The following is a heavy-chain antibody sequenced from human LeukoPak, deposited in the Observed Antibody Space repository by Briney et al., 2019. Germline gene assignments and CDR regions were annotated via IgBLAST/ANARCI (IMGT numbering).Heavy chain of an antibody. CDR2: IKEDGTET. D-gene: IGHD1-26*01. V-gene: IGHV3-7*01. CDR3: ARSSGSYPHLDGMDV. J-gene: IGHJ6*02. Sequence: GGSLRLSCAASGFMFSSNWMSWVRLAPGKGLEWVANIKEDGTETYYVDSVKGRFTISRDNSKNTLYLQMGSPRAEDMAVYYCARSSGSYPHLDGMDVWGQGTTVTVSS. CDR1: GFMFSSNW.